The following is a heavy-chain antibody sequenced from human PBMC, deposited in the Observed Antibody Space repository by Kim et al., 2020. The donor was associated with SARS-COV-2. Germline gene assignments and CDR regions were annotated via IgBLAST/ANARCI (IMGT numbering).Heavy chain of an antibody. CDR3: ARDHITYYYDSSGYYRALTPEDYYGGMGV. CDR2: ISSSSSYT. D-gene: IGHD3-22*01. V-gene: IGHV3-11*05. Sequence: GGSLRLSCAASGFTFSDYYMSWIRQAPGKGLEGVSYISSSSSYTNYADSVKGRFTISRDNAKNSLYLQMNSLRAEDTAVYYCARDHITYYYDSSGYYRALTPEDYYGGMGVWGQGTTVTVSS. J-gene: IGHJ6*02. CDR1: GFTFSDYY.